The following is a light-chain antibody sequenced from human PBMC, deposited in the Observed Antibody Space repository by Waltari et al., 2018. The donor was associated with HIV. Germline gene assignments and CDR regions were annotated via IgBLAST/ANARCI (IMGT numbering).Light chain of an antibody. J-gene: IGLJ2*01. CDR1: SSNIGSNF. Sequence: QSVLTQPPSASGTPGQRVTISCSGSSSNIGSNFVYWYQQLPGTAPKLLTYGNNQRPSGVPDRFSGSKSGTSASLAISGLRSEDEAAYYCAAWDDSRVVFGGGTKLTVL. CDR2: GNN. V-gene: IGLV1-47*01. CDR3: AAWDDSRVV.